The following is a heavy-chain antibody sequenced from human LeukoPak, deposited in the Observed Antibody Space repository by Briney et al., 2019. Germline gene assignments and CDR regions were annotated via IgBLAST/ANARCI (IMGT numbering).Heavy chain of an antibody. CDR1: EFIFSSYS. Sequence: GSLRLSCAASEFIFSSYSMSWVRQAPGKGLEWVSVITRSGGNTYYADSVKGRFTISKDNSKNTVYLQMSSLRVDDTAVYYCAKAASSSWPSYYYGMDVWGQGTTVTVSS. J-gene: IGHJ6*02. CDR3: AKAASSSWPSYYYGMDV. CDR2: ITRSGGNT. D-gene: IGHD6-13*01. V-gene: IGHV3-23*01.